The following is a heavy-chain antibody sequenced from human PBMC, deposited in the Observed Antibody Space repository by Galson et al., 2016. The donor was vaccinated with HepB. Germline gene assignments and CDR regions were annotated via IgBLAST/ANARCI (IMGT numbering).Heavy chain of an antibody. CDR3: AHTGPPRTDDDYRPWSFDL. Sequence: PALVKPTQTLTLTCTFSGFSLSSRGVGVGWIRQPPGKALEWFALVFWDDHKRYRPSLQSRLTITQDTSKNQVVLTMTNIDPVDTATNYCAHTGPPRTDDDYRPWSFDLWGRGTLVTVSS. J-gene: IGHJ2*01. CDR1: GFSLSSRGVG. D-gene: IGHD4-17*01. CDR2: VFWDDHK. V-gene: IGHV2-5*02.